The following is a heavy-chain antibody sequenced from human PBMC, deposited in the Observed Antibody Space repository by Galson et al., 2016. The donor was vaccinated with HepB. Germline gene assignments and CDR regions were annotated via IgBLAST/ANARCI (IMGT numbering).Heavy chain of an antibody. J-gene: IGHJ4*02. Sequence: SVKVSCKASEFTFSKSAVQWVRQARGQRLEWLGWIVVGNGNTIYAQKFQERITITRDMSTSTAYMELSSLRLDDTAVYYCAAPRGRERIQGDVWGQGTLVTVSS. CDR2: IVVGNGNT. CDR3: AAPRGRERIQGDV. CDR1: EFTFSKSA. D-gene: IGHD1-26*01. V-gene: IGHV1-58*01.